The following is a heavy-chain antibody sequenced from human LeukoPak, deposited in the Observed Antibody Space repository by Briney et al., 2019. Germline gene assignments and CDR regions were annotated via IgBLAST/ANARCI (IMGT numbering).Heavy chain of an antibody. CDR2: INPNSGGT. J-gene: IGHJ4*02. D-gene: IGHD2-15*01. CDR1: GYTFTGYY. CDR3: ATVRDIVVGGGPYYFDY. Sequence: ASVKVSCKASGYTFTGYYMHWVRQAPGQGLEWMGWINPNSGGTNYAQKFQGRVTMTRDTSISTAYMGLSRLRSDDTAVYYCATVRDIVVGGGPYYFDYWGQGTLVTVSS. V-gene: IGHV1-2*02.